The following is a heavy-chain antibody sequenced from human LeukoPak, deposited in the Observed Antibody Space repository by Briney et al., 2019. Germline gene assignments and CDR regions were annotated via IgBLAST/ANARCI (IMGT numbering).Heavy chain of an antibody. Sequence: PSETLSLTCAVYGGSFSGYYWSWIRQPPGKGLEWIGEINHSGSTNYNPSLKSRVTLSVDTSKNQFSLKLSSVTAADTAVYYCAGSFKYYYDSSGYRYWGQGTLVTVSS. J-gene: IGHJ4*02. D-gene: IGHD3-22*01. CDR1: GGSFSGYY. CDR3: AGSFKYYYDSSGYRY. V-gene: IGHV4-34*01. CDR2: INHSGST.